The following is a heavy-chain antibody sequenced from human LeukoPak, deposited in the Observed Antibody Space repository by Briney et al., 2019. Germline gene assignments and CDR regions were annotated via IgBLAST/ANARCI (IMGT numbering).Heavy chain of an antibody. J-gene: IGHJ4*02. CDR3: TRVSIHGDSDY. CDR1: GGSVSSSSYY. CDR2: IYYIGNT. V-gene: IGHV4-39*07. Sequence: PSETLSLTCTVSGGSVSSSSYYWGWIRQPPGKGLEWIGTIYYIGNTYYNPSLKSRVIISRDTSKNQFSLNLRSVTSADTAVYFCTRVSIHGDSDYWGQGTLVTVSS.